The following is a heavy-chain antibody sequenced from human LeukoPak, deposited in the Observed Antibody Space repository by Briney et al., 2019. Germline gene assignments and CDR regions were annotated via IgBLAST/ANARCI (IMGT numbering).Heavy chain of an antibody. J-gene: IGHJ5*02. CDR2: IYTSGST. CDR3: ARGLRDYGAPDSWFDP. V-gene: IGHV4-4*07. D-gene: IGHD4-17*01. CDR1: GGSISSYY. Sequence: PSETLSLTCTVSGGSISSYYWSWIRQPAGKGLEWIGRIYTSGSTNYNPSLKSRVTMSVDASKNQFSLKLSSVTAADTAVYYCARGLRDYGAPDSWFDPWGQGTLVTVSS.